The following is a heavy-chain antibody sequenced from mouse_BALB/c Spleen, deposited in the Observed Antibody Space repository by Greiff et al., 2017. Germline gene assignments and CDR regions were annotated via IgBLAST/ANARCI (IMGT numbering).Heavy chain of an antibody. J-gene: IGHJ4*01. CDR2: IRSKSNNYAT. D-gene: IGHD4-1*01. CDR1: GFTFNTYA. V-gene: IGHV10-3*03. CDR3: VRDSGTGNAMDY. Sequence: DVMLVESGGGLVQPKGSLKLSCAASGFTFNTYAMHWVCQAPGKGLEWVARIRSKSNNYATYYDDSVKDRFTISRDDSQSMLYLQMNNLKTEDTAMYYCVRDSGTGNAMDYWGQGTSVTVSS.